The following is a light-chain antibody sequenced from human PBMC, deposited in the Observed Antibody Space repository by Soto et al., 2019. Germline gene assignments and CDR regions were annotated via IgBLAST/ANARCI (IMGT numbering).Light chain of an antibody. Sequence: QPASVSGSPGQSITISCTGTSSDVGSYNSVSWHQQHPGQAPKLMIYDVTNRASGIPDRCSASKSCNTASLTISGLQAGDEADYYCSSYTSYSTYFFGTGSKLTF. V-gene: IGLV2-14*01. J-gene: IGLJ1*01. CDR2: DVT. CDR1: SSDVGSYNS. CDR3: SSYTSYSTYF.